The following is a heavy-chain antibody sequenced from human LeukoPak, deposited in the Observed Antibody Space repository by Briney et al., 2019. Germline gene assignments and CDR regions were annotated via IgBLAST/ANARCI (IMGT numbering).Heavy chain of an antibody. CDR3: ARDYYGNYYYYYYYGMDV. D-gene: IGHD3-10*01. Sequence: GGSLRLSCAASGFTFSSYWMSWVRQAPGKGLEWVANIKQDGSEKYYVDSVKGRFTISRDNAKNSLYLQMNSLRAEDTAVYYCARDYYGNYYYYYYYGMDVWGQGTTVTVSS. CDR1: GFTFSSYW. J-gene: IGHJ6*02. V-gene: IGHV3-7*01. CDR2: IKQDGSEK.